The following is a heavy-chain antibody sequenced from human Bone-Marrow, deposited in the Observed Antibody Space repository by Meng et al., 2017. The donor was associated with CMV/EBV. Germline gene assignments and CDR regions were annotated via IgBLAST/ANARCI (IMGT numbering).Heavy chain of an antibody. V-gene: IGHV3-23*03. CDR2: IYSGVTST. CDR1: GFTFSSYA. J-gene: IGHJ4*02. CDR3: AKDANYVTH. Sequence: GESLKISCAASGFTFSSYAMSWVRQAPGKGLEWVSVIYSGVTSTYYANSVKGRFTISRDNSKNTLYLQMNSLRAEDTAVYYCAKDANYVTHWGQGTRVTVSS. D-gene: IGHD4/OR15-4a*01.